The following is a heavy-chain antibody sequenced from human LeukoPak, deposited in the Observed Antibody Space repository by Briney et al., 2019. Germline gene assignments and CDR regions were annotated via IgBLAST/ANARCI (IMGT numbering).Heavy chain of an antibody. Sequence: GASVKVSCKASGYTFTSYYMHWVRQAPGQGLEWMGWFNPNTGGTSYVQKFQGRVTMTRDTSISTAYMQLSRLRSDDTAVYYCARSQGGLLWFGESPKEKGRPYYFEYWGQGTLVTVPS. CDR3: ARSQGGLLWFGESPKEKGRPYYFEY. J-gene: IGHJ4*02. D-gene: IGHD3-10*01. V-gene: IGHV1-2*02. CDR1: GYTFTSYY. CDR2: FNPNTGGT.